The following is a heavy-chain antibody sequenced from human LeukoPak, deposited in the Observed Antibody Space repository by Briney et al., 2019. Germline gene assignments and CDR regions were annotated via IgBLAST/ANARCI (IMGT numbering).Heavy chain of an antibody. D-gene: IGHD2-15*01. CDR1: GFTFGDYA. Sequence: GGSLRLSCTASGFTFGDYAMTWVRQAPGKGLEWVSYISSSGTTIYYADSVKGRFTISRDNAKNSLYLQMNSLRAEDTAVYYCARDSRSGGGCHYWYFDLWGRGTLVTVSS. J-gene: IGHJ2*01. CDR3: ARDSRSGGGCHYWYFDL. V-gene: IGHV3-11*04. CDR2: ISSSGTTI.